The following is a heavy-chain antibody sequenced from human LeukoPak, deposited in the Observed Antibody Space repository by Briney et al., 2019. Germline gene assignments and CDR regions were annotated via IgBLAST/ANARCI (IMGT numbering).Heavy chain of an antibody. Sequence: PSETLPLTCAVYGGSFSGYYWSWIRQPPGKGLEWIGEINHSGSTNYNPSLKSRVTISVDTSKNQFSLKLSSVTAADTAVYYCARGGPGYDFWSGYHNWIDPWGQGTPVTVSS. D-gene: IGHD3-3*01. J-gene: IGHJ5*02. CDR2: INHSGST. CDR3: ARGGPGYDFWSGYHNWIDP. V-gene: IGHV4-34*01. CDR1: GGSFSGYY.